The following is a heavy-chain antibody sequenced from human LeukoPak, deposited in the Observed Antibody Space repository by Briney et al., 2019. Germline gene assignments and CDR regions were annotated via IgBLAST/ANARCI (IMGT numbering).Heavy chain of an antibody. V-gene: IGHV4-39*01. Sequence: SETLSLTCTVSGGSISSDSYYWGWIRQPPGKGLQWIGSICYSGSTYYSSSLKSRVTMSVDTSKNQFSLKLSSVTAADTAVYYCARHFSNGWVYYYGMDVWGQGTTVTVSS. J-gene: IGHJ6*02. CDR2: ICYSGST. D-gene: IGHD6-19*01. CDR3: ARHFSNGWVYYYGMDV. CDR1: GGSISSDSYY.